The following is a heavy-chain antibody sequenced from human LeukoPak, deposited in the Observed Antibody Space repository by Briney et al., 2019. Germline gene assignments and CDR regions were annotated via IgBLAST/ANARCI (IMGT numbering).Heavy chain of an antibody. CDR2: ISSSGSTI. CDR3: AKDHEAVAGKYYYYMDV. D-gene: IGHD6-19*01. J-gene: IGHJ6*03. Sequence: PGGSLRLSCAASGFTFSSYEMNWVRQAPGKGLEWVSYISSSGSTIYYADSVKGRFTISRDNAKNSLYLQMNSLRAEDTAVYYCAKDHEAVAGKYYYYMDVWGKGTTVTISS. V-gene: IGHV3-48*03. CDR1: GFTFSSYE.